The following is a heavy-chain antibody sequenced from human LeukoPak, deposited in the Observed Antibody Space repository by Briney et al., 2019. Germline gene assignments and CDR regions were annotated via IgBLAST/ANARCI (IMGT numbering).Heavy chain of an antibody. CDR2: IYWNDDK. CDR1: GFSLSTSGVG. J-gene: IGHJ4*02. V-gene: IGHV2-5*01. Sequence: SGPTLVHPTQTLTLTCTFSGFSLSTSGVGVGWVLQPPGKALEWLALIYWNDDKRYRPTLKTRLTITEDTSKNQVVLTMSTMDPVDTATYYGAQSGEDTYGRCDYWGQGTLVTVSS. CDR3: AQSGEDTYGRCDY. D-gene: IGHD5-18*01.